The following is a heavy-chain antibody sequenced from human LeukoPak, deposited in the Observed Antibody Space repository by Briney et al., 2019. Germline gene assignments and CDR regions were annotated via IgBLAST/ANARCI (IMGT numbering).Heavy chain of an antibody. Sequence: SETLSLTCAVYGGSFSGYYWSWIRQPPGKGLEWIGEINHSGSTNYNPSLKSRVTMSVDTSKNQFSLKLSSVTAADTAVYYCARDDEGCSSTSCYRRNAFDIWGQGTMVTVSS. V-gene: IGHV4-34*01. J-gene: IGHJ3*02. D-gene: IGHD2-2*01. CDR2: INHSGST. CDR3: ARDDEGCSSTSCYRRNAFDI. CDR1: GGSFSGYY.